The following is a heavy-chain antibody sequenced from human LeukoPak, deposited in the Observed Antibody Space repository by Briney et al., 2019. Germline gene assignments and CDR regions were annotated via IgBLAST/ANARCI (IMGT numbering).Heavy chain of an antibody. V-gene: IGHV4-4*07. CDR1: GGSISSYY. J-gene: IGHJ6*03. CDR2: VFTSGIISGNT. CDR3: ARVEEGYGSGRRENYYYYYMDV. D-gene: IGHD3-10*01. Sequence: SETLSLTCTVSGGSISSYYWSWIRQPPGKGLEWIGRVFTSGIISGNTNYNPSLKSRVTMSVDSSNNQFSLKLSSVTAADTAVYYCARVEEGYGSGRRENYYYYYMDVWGKGTTVTISS.